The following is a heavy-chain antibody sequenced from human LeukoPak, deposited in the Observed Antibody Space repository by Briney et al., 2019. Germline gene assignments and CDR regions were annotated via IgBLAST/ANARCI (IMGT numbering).Heavy chain of an antibody. V-gene: IGHV4-39*07. CDR3: AREGIAAAGMRDLVFFDY. CDR1: GGSISSSSYY. Sequence: SETLSLTRTVSGGSISSSSYYWGWIRQPPGKGLEWIGSIYYSGSTYYNPSLKSRVTISVDTSKNQFSLKLSSVTAADTAVYYCAREGIAAAGMRDLVFFDYWGQGTLVTVSS. J-gene: IGHJ4*02. D-gene: IGHD6-13*01. CDR2: IYYSGST.